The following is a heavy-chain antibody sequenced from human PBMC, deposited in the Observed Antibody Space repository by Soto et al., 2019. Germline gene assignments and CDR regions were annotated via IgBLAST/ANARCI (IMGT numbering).Heavy chain of an antibody. V-gene: IGHV4-59*01. CDR1: GGSIFNYF. CDR3: ARESWNIPDRHFRLEP. D-gene: IGHD1-1*01. Sequence: SETLSLTCRISGGSIFNYFWTWIRQSPGTRLEWIGDISHTGQTNYNPSLKSRVTLSVDISENHFSLKLASVTPADSALDFWARESWNIPDRHFRLEPWGQGTLVTVSS. CDR2: ISHTGQT. J-gene: IGHJ5*02.